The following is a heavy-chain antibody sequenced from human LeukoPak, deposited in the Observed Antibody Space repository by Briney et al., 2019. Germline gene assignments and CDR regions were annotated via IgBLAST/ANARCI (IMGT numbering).Heavy chain of an antibody. J-gene: IGHJ4*02. CDR3: ARDLSSGWYLSSASYYFDY. CDR1: GFTFSSYE. V-gene: IGHV3-48*03. D-gene: IGHD6-19*01. CDR2: ISSSGSTI. Sequence: GGSLRLSCAASGFTFSSYEMNWVRQAPGKGLEWVSYISSSGSTIYYADSVKGRFTISRDNAKNSLYLQMNCLRAEDTAVYYCARDLSSGWYLSSASYYFDYWGQGTLVTVSS.